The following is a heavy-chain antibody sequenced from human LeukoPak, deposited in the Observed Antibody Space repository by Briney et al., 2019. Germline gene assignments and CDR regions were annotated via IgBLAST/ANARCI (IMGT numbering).Heavy chain of an antibody. D-gene: IGHD5-18*01. CDR3: AKGGYSYASFDY. J-gene: IGHJ4*02. CDR1: GFTFSSYA. Sequence: GGSLRLSCAASGFTFSSYAMSWDRQAPGKGLVWVSAISGSGGSTYYADSVKGRFTISRDNSKNTLYLQMNSLRAEDTAVYSCAKGGYSYASFDYWGQGTLVTVSS. V-gene: IGHV3-23*01. CDR2: ISGSGGST.